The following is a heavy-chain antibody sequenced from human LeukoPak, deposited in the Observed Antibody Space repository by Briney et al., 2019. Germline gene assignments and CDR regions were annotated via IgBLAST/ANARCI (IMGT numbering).Heavy chain of an antibody. D-gene: IGHD3-22*01. CDR2: ISYSGNT. CDR1: GGSISGFY. Sequence: SETLSLTCTVSGGSISGFYWSWLRQPPGKGVEWIGYISYSGNTNYIPSLKSRGTISVDTSKNQFSLKLNSLTAADTAVYYCARGERQTSGYYYYFDYWGQGTLVPVSS. V-gene: IGHV4-59*01. CDR3: ARGERQTSGYYYYFDY. J-gene: IGHJ4*02.